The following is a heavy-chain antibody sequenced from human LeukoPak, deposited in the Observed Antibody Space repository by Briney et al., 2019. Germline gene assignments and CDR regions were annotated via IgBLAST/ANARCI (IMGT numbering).Heavy chain of an antibody. V-gene: IGHV3-30*02. CDR2: IRYDGSNK. CDR3: AKDQGGDRGVLDY. J-gene: IGHJ4*02. Sequence: PGGSLRLSCAASGFTFSNYGMHWVRQAPGKGLEWVAFIRYDGSNKYYADSVKGRFTISRDNSKNTLDLQMNSLRAADTAVYYCAKDQGGDRGVLDYWGRGTLAAVSS. CDR1: GFTFSNYG. D-gene: IGHD3-10*01.